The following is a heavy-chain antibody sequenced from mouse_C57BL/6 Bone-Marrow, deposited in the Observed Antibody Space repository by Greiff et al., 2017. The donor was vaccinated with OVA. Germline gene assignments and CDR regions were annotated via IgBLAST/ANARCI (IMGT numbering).Heavy chain of an antibody. CDR3: AREDYDYDLFAY. D-gene: IGHD2-4*01. Sequence: EVQVVESGGGLVQPGGSLSLSCAASGFTFTDYYMSWVRQPPGKALEWLGFIRNKANGYTTEYSASVKGRFTISRDNSQSILYLQMNALRAEDSATYYCAREDYDYDLFAYWGQGTLVTVSA. V-gene: IGHV7-3*01. CDR2: IRNKANGYTT. J-gene: IGHJ3*01. CDR1: GFTFTDYY.